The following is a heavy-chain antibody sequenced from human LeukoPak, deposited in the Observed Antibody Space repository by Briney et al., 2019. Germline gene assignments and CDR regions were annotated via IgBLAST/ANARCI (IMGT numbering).Heavy chain of an antibody. Sequence: SETLCLTCAVYGVSFRGYYWSWLRQPPGKGLEWIGEINDSGSSKYNPSLKRRGIIIVGKTKKKFSQKLSSVTAAATAVYYCARADYGSGSQDPYYFDYWGQGTLVTVSS. V-gene: IGHV4-34*01. J-gene: IGHJ4*02. D-gene: IGHD3-10*01. CDR2: INDSGSS. CDR1: GVSFRGYY. CDR3: ARADYGSGSQDPYYFDY.